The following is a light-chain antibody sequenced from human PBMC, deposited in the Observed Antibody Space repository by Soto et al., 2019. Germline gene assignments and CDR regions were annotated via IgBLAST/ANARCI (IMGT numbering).Light chain of an antibody. CDR3: SSYAGNDRLGV. Sequence: QSALTQPPSASGSSGQSVTISCTGTSSDVGGYDYVSWYQQHPGKAPKLIIYEVTERPSGVPDRFSGSKSGNTASLTVSGLQSEDEANYYCSSYAGNDRLGVFGGGTQLTVL. CDR1: SSDVGGYDY. J-gene: IGLJ2*01. V-gene: IGLV2-8*01. CDR2: EVT.